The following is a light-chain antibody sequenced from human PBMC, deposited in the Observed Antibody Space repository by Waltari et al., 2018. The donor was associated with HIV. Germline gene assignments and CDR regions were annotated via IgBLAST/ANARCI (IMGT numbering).Light chain of an antibody. CDR3: SSYTSTTTLVV. CDR2: DVS. J-gene: IGLJ3*02. V-gene: IGLV2-14*03. Sequence: QSALTQPASVSGSPGQSITISCTGTSSDVGGYQYVSWYQQHPGKAPKLMIFDVSNRPSWVSKRFSGSKSGNTASLTISGLQAEDEAHYFCSSYTSTTTLVVFGGGTKLTVL. CDR1: SSDVGGYQY.